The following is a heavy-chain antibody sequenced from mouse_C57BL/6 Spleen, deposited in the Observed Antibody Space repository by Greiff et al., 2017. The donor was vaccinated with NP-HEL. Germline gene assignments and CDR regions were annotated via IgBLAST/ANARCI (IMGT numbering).Heavy chain of an antibody. J-gene: IGHJ4*01. V-gene: IGHV3-6*01. D-gene: IGHD3-1*01. Sequence: EVQLVESGPGLVKPSQSLSLTCSVTGYSITSGYYWNWIRQFPGNKLEWMGYISYDGSNNYNPSLKNRISITRDTSKNQFFLKLNSVTTEDTATYYCARENLARDYAMDYWGQGTSVTVSS. CDR1: GYSITSGYY. CDR2: ISYDGSN. CDR3: ARENLARDYAMDY.